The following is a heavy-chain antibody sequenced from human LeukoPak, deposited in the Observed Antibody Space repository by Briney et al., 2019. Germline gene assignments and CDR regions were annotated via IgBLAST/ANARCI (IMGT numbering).Heavy chain of an antibody. J-gene: IGHJ3*02. Sequence: GGSLRLSCAASGFTFSSYAMSWVRQAPGKGLEWVSAISGSSSYIYYADSVKGRFTISRDNAKNSLYLQMNSLRAEDTAVYYCARFSGNDAFDIWGQGTMVTVSS. CDR2: ISGSSSYI. V-gene: IGHV3-21*01. CDR3: ARFSGNDAFDI. D-gene: IGHD1-26*01. CDR1: GFTFSSYA.